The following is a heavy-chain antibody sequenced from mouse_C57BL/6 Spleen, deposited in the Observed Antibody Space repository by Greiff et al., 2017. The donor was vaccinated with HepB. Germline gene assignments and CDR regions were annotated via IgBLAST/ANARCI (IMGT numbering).Heavy chain of an antibody. CDR2: INPNNGGT. CDR1: GYTFTDYH. CDR3: ARTGVPYWYFDV. Sequence: EVQLQQSGPELVKPGASVKISCKASGYTFTDYHMNWVKQSHGKSLEWIGDINPNNGGTSYNQKFKGKATLTVDKSSSTAYMELRSLTSEDSAVYYCARTGVPYWYFDVWGTGTTVTVSS. J-gene: IGHJ1*03. V-gene: IGHV1-26*01.